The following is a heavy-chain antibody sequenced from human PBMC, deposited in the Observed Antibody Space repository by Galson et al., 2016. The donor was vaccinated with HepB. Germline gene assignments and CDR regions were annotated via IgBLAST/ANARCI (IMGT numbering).Heavy chain of an antibody. Sequence: CKASGNTFTTYYMHWVRQAPGQGLEWMGIITPSGGSTASAQKSQGRITMTRDTSTNTVYMEMSSLTSQDTAVYYCAGSLGVADAFDIWGEGTMVTVSS. V-gene: IGHV1-46*01. CDR1: GNTFTTYY. CDR2: ITPSGGST. D-gene: IGHD3-3*01. CDR3: AGSLGVADAFDI. J-gene: IGHJ3*02.